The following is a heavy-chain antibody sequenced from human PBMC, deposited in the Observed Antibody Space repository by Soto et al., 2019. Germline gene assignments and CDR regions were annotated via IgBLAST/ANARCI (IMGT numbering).Heavy chain of an antibody. CDR3: ARGRGWGYCSGGSCYRWVDP. V-gene: IGHV4-34*01. J-gene: IGHJ5*02. CDR1: GASFSGYY. CDR2: INHSGST. Sequence: SDTLPLTCALHGASFSGYYWSWIRQPPGKGLEWIGEINHSGSTNYNPSLKSRVTISVDTSKNQFSLKLSSVTAADTAVYYCARGRGWGYCSGGSCYRWVDPWGQGTLVTVS. D-gene: IGHD2-15*01.